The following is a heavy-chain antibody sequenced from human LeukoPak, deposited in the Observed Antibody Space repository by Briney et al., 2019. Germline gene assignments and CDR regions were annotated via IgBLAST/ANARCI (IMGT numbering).Heavy chain of an antibody. CDR1: GGSISSSSYY. V-gene: IGHV4-39*07. CDR2: IYYSGST. D-gene: IGHD6-13*01. J-gene: IGHJ5*02. CDR3: ARGQSEHPGIAAAGPNGMFDP. Sequence: PSETLSLTCTVSGGSISSSSYYWGWIRQPPGKGLEWIGSIYYSGSTYYNPSLKSRVTISVDTSKNQFSLKLSSVTAADTAVYYCARGQSEHPGIAAAGPNGMFDPWGQGTLVTVSS.